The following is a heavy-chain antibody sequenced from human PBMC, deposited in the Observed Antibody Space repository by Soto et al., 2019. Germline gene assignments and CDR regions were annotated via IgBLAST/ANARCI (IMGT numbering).Heavy chain of an antibody. D-gene: IGHD5-12*01. J-gene: IGHJ6*03. CDR1: GYTFTSYY. Sequence: ASVKVSCKASGYTFTSYYMHWLLQAPGQGLEWMGIINPSGGSTSYAQKFQGRVTMTRDTSTSTVYMELSSLRSEDTAVYYCARVFAYSGYDGGYYYMDVWGKGTTVTVSS. V-gene: IGHV1-46*03. CDR2: INPSGGST. CDR3: ARVFAYSGYDGGYYYMDV.